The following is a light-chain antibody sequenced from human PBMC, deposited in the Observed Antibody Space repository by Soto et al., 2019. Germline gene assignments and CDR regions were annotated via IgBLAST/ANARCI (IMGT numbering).Light chain of an antibody. Sequence: DILMTHSPDSLAVALGERATINCKSSQSFLHSTNNNKNLAWYQQKPGQPPKLLIYWASTRESGVPDRSSGSGSGTDFTLTISSLQPEDVATYYCQKCNSDPLTFGGGTKVDIK. V-gene: IGKV4-1*01. CDR1: QSFLHSTNNNKN. J-gene: IGKJ4*01. CDR2: WAS. CDR3: QKCNSDPLT.